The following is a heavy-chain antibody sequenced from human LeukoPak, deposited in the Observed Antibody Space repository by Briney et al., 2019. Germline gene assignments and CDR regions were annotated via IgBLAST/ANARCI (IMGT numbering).Heavy chain of an antibody. D-gene: IGHD3-10*01. J-gene: IGHJ4*02. Sequence: GGSLRLSCATSGFTFDDYGMSWVRQAPGKGLEWVSGINCNGGSTSYEFSVKGRFTISRDNAKNSLYLQMNSLRAEDTSFYYCASDGEGDAPGGFDYWGQGTLVTVSS. V-gene: IGHV3-20*04. CDR3: ASDGEGDAPGGFDY. CDR2: INCNGGST. CDR1: GFTFDDYG.